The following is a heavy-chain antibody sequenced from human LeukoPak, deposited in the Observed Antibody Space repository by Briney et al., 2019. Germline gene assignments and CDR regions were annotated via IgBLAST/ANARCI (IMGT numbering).Heavy chain of an antibody. Sequence: GGPLRLSCAASGFTFSTDVMSWVRQAPGKGLECVSAISGSGGNTYYADSVKGRFTISRDNSKNMLYLQMNSLRAEDTAVYYCAKVSGRIQIWPQPFGDGMDVWGQGTTVTVSS. J-gene: IGHJ6*02. CDR3: AKVSGRIQIWPQPFGDGMDV. D-gene: IGHD3-10*01. CDR1: GFTFSTDV. V-gene: IGHV3-23*01. CDR2: ISGSGGNT.